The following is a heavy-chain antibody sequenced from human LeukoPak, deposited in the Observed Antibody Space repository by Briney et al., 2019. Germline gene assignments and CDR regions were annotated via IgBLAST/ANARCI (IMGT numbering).Heavy chain of an antibody. CDR3: ARDRAGTQAWVEFDP. V-gene: IGHV3-66*02. D-gene: IGHD3-10*01. J-gene: IGHJ5*02. Sequence: GGSLRLSCAASGFSVTNNYMSWVRQAPGRGLERVSLIYADGTTHYADSVKGRFTISKDTSQNTVYLQMNSLRAEDTAMYYCARDRAGTQAWVEFDPWGQGTLVTVSS. CDR2: IYADGTT. CDR1: GFSVTNNY.